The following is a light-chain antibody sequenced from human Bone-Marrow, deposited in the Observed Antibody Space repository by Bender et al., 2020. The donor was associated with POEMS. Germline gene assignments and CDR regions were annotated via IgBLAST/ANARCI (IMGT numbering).Light chain of an antibody. Sequence: SYVVTQTPSLSVAPGQRATIACGENKIGGNDVHWYQQKPGQAPILVVYDDSDRPSGIPERFSGSNSGNTATLTIKRVEAGDEADYYCQLCDRRSNNCMFGGGTKLTVL. J-gene: IGLJ3*02. CDR3: QLCDRRSNNCM. CDR2: DDS. CDR1: KIGGND. V-gene: IGLV3-21*02.